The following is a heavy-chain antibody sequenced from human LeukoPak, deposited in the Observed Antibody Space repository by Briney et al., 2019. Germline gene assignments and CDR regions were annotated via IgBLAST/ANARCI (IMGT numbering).Heavy chain of an antibody. V-gene: IGHV3-48*01. CDR3: AKDSGVDIVLRD. D-gene: IGHD2-8*01. Sequence: GGSLRLSCAASGFPFSSYSMNWVRQAPGKGLEWVSYISSSSSTIYYADSVKGRFTISRDNAKNSLYLQMNSLRAEDTAVYYCAKDSGVDIVLRDWGQGTLVTVSS. CDR2: ISSSSSTI. CDR1: GFPFSSYS. J-gene: IGHJ4*02.